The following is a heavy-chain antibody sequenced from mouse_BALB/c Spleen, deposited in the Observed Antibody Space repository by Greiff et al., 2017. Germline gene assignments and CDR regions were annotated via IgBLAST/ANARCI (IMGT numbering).Heavy chain of an antibody. CDR3: ARHITGTGYAMDY. Sequence: EVKLVESGGGLVKPGGSLKLSCAASGFTFSSYGMSWVRQTPDKRLEWVATISSGGSYTYYPDSVKGRFTISRDNAKNTLYLQMSSLKSEDTAMYYCARHITGTGYAMDYWGQGTSVTVSS. J-gene: IGHJ4*01. V-gene: IGHV5-6*03. CDR1: GFTFSSYG. CDR2: ISSGGSYT. D-gene: IGHD4-1*01.